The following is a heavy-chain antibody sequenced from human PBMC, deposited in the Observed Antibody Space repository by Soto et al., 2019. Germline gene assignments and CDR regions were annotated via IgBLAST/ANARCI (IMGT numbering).Heavy chain of an antibody. D-gene: IGHD3-10*01. Sequence: QVQLQESGPGLVKPSETLSLTCTVSGGSISSYYWSWIRQPPGKGLEWIGYIYYSGSTNYNPPLKSRVTISVDTSKNQFSLKLSSVTAADTAVYYCARDVYYGSGSYYFDIWGQGTMVTVSS. CDR2: IYYSGST. J-gene: IGHJ3*02. V-gene: IGHV4-59*01. CDR3: ARDVYYGSGSYYFDI. CDR1: GGSISSYY.